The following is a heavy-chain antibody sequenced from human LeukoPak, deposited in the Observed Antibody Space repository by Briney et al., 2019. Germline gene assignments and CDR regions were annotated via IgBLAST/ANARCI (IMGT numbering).Heavy chain of an antibody. V-gene: IGHV4-4*02. D-gene: IGHD4-11*01. CDR3: ARSSFDYSNYSSDFDI. J-gene: IGHJ3*02. CDR2: IYHSGST. CDR1: GGSISSSNW. Sequence: KPSETLSLTCAVSGGSISSSNWWSWVRQPPGKGLEWIGEIYHSGSTNYNPSLKSRVTISVDKSKNQFSLKLSSVTAADTAVYYCARSSFDYSNYSSDFDIWGQGTMVTVSS.